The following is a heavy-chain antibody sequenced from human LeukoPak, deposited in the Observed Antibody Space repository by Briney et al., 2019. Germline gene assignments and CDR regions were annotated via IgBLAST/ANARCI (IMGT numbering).Heavy chain of an antibody. J-gene: IGHJ3*02. D-gene: IGHD2-15*01. CDR3: AREDLSSNDAFDI. Sequence: PSETLSLTCAVYGGSFSGYYWSWIRQPPGKGLELIGEINHSASTNYNPSLKGRVTISVDTSKIQFSLKLSSVTAADTAVYYCAREDLSSNDAFDIWGQGTMVTASS. CDR1: GGSFSGYY. CDR2: INHSAST. V-gene: IGHV4-34*01.